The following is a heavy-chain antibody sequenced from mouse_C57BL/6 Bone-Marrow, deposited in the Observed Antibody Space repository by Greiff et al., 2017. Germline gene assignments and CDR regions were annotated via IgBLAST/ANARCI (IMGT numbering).Heavy chain of an antibody. Sequence: VQLQQPGAELVRPGTSVKLSCKASGYTFTSYWMHWVKQRPGQGLEWIGVIDPSDSYTNYNQKFKGKATLTVDTSSSTAYMQLSSLTSEDSAVYYCARGVITPWGQGTSVTVPS. CDR1: GYTFTSYW. J-gene: IGHJ4*01. CDR3: ARGVITP. CDR2: IDPSDSYT. V-gene: IGHV1-59*01. D-gene: IGHD1-1*01.